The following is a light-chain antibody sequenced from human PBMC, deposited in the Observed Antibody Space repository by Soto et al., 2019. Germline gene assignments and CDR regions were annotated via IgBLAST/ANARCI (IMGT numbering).Light chain of an antibody. CDR2: GAS. CDR3: QQYNNWWT. V-gene: IGKV3-15*01. CDR1: QSVDSN. J-gene: IGKJ1*01. Sequence: EILMTQSPATLSVSPGERATLSRRASQSVDSNLAWYQQKPGQAPRLLIYGASTRATGISARFSGSGSGTEFTLTISSLQSEDLGVYYCQQYNNWWTFGQGTKVDIK.